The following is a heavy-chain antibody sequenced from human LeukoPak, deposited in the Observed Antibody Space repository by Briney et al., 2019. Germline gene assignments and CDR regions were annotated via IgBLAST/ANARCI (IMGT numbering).Heavy chain of an antibody. CDR2: ISYDGSNK. CDR3: AREESSGGAFDI. CDR1: GFTFSSYG. V-gene: IGHV3-30*03. J-gene: IGHJ3*02. Sequence: GGSLRLSCAASGFTFSSYGMHWVRQAPGKGLEWVAVISYDGSNKYYADSVKGRFTISRDNSKNTLYLQMNSLRAEDTAVYYCAREESSGGAFDIWGQGTMVTVSS. D-gene: IGHD6-19*01.